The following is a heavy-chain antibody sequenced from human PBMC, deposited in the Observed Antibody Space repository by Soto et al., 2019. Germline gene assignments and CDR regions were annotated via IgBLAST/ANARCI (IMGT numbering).Heavy chain of an antibody. Sequence: QVQLVQSGAEVKKPGASVKVSCKASGYTFTSYDINWVRQATGQGLEWMGWMNPNSGNTGYAQKFQGRVTMTRNTTISTSYMELSSLRSEDTAVYYCAITHLRFGEHHYWGQGTLVTVSS. V-gene: IGHV1-8*01. CDR2: MNPNSGNT. CDR1: GYTFTSYD. CDR3: AITHLRFGEHHY. D-gene: IGHD3-10*01. J-gene: IGHJ4*02.